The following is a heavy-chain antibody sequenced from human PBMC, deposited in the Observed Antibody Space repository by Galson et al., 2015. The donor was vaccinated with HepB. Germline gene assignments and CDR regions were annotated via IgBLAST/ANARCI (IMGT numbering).Heavy chain of an antibody. CDR2: TYYRSKWYS. V-gene: IGHV6-1*01. D-gene: IGHD3-10*01. CDR3: TRVAHLGRGMNV. J-gene: IGHJ6*02. Sequence: CAISGDSVPRDTVGWNWIRQSPSRGLEWLGRTYYRSKWYSDYAISVKSRMIINADSSTNQFFLQLNSVTPEDMAVYYCTRVAHLGRGMNVWGQGTTVTV. CDR1: GDSVPRDTVG.